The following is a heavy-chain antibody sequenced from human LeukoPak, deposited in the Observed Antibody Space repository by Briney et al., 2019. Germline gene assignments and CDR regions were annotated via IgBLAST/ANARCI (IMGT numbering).Heavy chain of an antibody. CDR2: INPSGGST. CDR3: ARLYGSSGWYFTEYYYYGMDV. Sequence: ASVKVSCKASGYTFTSYYMHWVRQAPGQGLEWMGIINPSGGSTSYAQKFQGRVTMTRDTSTSTVYMELSSLRSEDTAVYYCARLYGSSGWYFTEYYYYGMDVWGQGTTVTVSS. V-gene: IGHV1-46*01. J-gene: IGHJ6*02. CDR1: GYTFTSYY. D-gene: IGHD6-19*01.